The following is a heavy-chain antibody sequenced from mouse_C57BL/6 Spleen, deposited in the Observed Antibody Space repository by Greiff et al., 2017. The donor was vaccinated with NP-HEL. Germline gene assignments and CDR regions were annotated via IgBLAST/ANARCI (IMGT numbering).Heavy chain of an antibody. CDR1: GYTFTDYY. J-gene: IGHJ1*03. CDR3: ARDPYYYDSSYGYFDV. Sequence: EVQLQQSGPELVKPGASVKISCKASGYTFTDYYMNWVKQSHGKSLEWIGDINPNNGGTSYNQKFKGKATLSVDKSSSTAYMELRSLTSEDSAVYYCARDPYYYDSSYGYFDVWGTWTTVTVSS. D-gene: IGHD1-1*01. V-gene: IGHV1-26*01. CDR2: INPNNGGT.